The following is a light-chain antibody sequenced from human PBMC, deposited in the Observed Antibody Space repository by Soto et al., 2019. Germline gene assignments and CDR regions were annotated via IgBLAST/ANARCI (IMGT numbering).Light chain of an antibody. J-gene: IGKJ2*01. CDR2: GAS. CDR3: QQYHNWPPKYT. CDR1: QSISTN. Sequence: EMMMTQSPVTLSVSPGERATLSCTASQSISTNLAWYQQKPGQAPRLLIYGASTRATGIPARFSGSGSGTEFTLTISSLQSEDFAVYYCQQYHNWPPKYTFGQGTKVDIK. V-gene: IGKV3-15*01.